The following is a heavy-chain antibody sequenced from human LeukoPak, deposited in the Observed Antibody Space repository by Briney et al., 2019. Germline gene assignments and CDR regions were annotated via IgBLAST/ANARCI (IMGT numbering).Heavy chain of an antibody. CDR1: GGSISSSSYY. J-gene: IGHJ4*02. V-gene: IGHV4-39*01. Sequence: PSETLSLTCTVSGGSISSSSYYWGWIRQPPGKGLEWIGGIYYSGSTYYNPSLKSRVTISVDTSKNQFSLKLSSVTAADTAVYYCARHVRSGYSYGYGYFDYWGQGTLVTVSS. D-gene: IGHD5-18*01. CDR3: ARHVRSGYSYGYGYFDY. CDR2: IYYSGST.